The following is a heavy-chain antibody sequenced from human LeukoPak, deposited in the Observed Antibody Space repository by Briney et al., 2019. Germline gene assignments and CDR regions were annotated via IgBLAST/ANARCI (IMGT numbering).Heavy chain of an antibody. CDR3: ARDLDIAVAGTSDAFDI. V-gene: IGHV3-48*03. CDR2: ISSSGSTI. J-gene: IGHJ3*02. CDR1: GFTFSSYE. D-gene: IGHD6-19*01. Sequence: TGGSLRLSCAASGFTFSSYEMNWVRQAPGKGLEWVSYISSSGSTIYYADSVKSRFTISRDNAKNSLYLQINSLRAEDTAVYYCARDLDIAVAGTSDAFDIWGQGTMVTVSS.